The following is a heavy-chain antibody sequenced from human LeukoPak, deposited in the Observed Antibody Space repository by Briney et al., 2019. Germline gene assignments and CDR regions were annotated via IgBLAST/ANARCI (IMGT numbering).Heavy chain of an antibody. J-gene: IGHJ4*02. CDR3: AKDIVVVPDSFDY. CDR2: ISSSGSTI. Sequence: PVGSLRLSCAASGFTFSRYEMNWVRQAPGKGLEWVSYISSSGSTIYYADSVKGRFTISRDNAKNTLYLQMNSLRAEDTAVYYCAKDIVVVPDSFDYWGQGTLVTVSS. D-gene: IGHD2-2*01. V-gene: IGHV3-48*03. CDR1: GFTFSRYE.